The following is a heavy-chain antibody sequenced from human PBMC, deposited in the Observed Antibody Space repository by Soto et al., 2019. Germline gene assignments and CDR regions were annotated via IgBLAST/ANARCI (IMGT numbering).Heavy chain of an antibody. D-gene: IGHD3-10*01. CDR3: ARVYGAGSYNLYYYYYMDV. V-gene: IGHV4-34*01. J-gene: IGHJ6*03. CDR1: GGSFSGYY. Sequence: PSETLSLTCAVYGGSFSGYYWSWIRQPPGKGLECIGEINHSGSTNYNPSLKSRVTISVDTSKNQFSLKLSSVTVADTAVYYCARVYGAGSYNLYYYYYMDVWGKGTTVTVSS. CDR2: INHSGST.